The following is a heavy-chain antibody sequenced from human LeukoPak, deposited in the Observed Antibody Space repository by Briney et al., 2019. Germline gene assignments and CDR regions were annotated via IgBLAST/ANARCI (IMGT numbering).Heavy chain of an antibody. CDR2: ILNDGGST. CDR3: VRHNYGYDY. Sequence: GGSLRLPCAASGFTFNRYWMHWVRQAPGEGPVWVAHILNDGGSTSYADSVKGRFTISRDNAKNTLSLQMNSLRAEDTAVYYCVRHNYGYDYWGQGTPVTVSS. D-gene: IGHD5-18*01. V-gene: IGHV3-74*01. CDR1: GFTFNRYW. J-gene: IGHJ4*02.